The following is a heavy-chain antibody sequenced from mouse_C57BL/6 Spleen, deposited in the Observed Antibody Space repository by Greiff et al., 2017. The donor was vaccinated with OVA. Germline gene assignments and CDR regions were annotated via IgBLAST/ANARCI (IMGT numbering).Heavy chain of an antibody. J-gene: IGHJ3*01. CDR1: GYTFTDHT. V-gene: IGHV1-78*01. CDR2: IYPRDGST. Sequence: QVQLQQSDAELVKPGASVKISCKVSGYTFTDHTIHWMKQRPEQGLEWIGYIYPRDGSTKYNEKFKGKATLTADKSSSTAYMQLNSLTSEDSAVYCCARGGYGYDDFPWFAYWGQGTLVTVSA. CDR3: ARGGYGYDDFPWFAY. D-gene: IGHD2-2*01.